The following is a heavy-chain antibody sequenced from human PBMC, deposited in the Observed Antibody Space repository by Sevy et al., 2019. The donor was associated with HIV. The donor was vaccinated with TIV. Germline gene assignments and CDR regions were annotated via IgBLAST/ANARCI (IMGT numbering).Heavy chain of an antibody. J-gene: IGHJ5*02. D-gene: IGHD2-8*01. CDR3: TRNGGAFDNGFDP. Sequence: GGSLRLSCAASGFTFRTYAMSWVRQAPGKGLEWVSKISSSGSSIYYADSVKGRFTISRDNAKNSLNLQMNSLRAEDTAVYYCTRNGGAFDNGFDPWGQGTLVTVSS. CDR1: GFTFRTYA. CDR2: ISSSGSSI. V-gene: IGHV3-48*03.